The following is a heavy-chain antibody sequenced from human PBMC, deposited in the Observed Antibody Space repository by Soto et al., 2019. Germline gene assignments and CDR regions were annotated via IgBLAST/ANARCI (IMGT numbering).Heavy chain of an antibody. J-gene: IGHJ6*01. CDR3: AIIVFYDLWIGYESPMDV. Sequence: EVQLVESGGGLVQPGGSLRLSCAASGFTFSSYSMNWVRQAPGKGLEWVSFISSSGTTIYYADSVKGRFTISRDNAKNSLYLQRNRMRAADTAVYYGAIIVFYDLWIGYESPMDVWGTVTTVTVSS. CDR1: GFTFSSYS. CDR2: ISSSGTTI. V-gene: IGHV3-48*01. D-gene: IGHD3-3*01.